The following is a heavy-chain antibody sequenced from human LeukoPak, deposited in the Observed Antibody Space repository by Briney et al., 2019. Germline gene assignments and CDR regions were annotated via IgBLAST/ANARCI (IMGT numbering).Heavy chain of an antibody. CDR3: ARQKVGATGYFDY. J-gene: IGHJ4*02. CDR2: IYYSGST. D-gene: IGHD1-26*01. CDR1: GGFISSYY. V-gene: IGHV4-59*08. Sequence: ETLSLTCTVPGGFISSYYWSWIRQTPGKGLEWIGYIYYSGSTNYNPSLKSRVTISLDTSKNQFSLKLSSVTAADTAVFYCARQKVGATGYFDYWGQGTLVTVSS.